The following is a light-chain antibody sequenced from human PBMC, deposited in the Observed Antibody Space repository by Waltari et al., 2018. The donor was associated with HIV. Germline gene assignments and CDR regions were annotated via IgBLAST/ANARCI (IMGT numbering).Light chain of an antibody. V-gene: IGLV2-14*01. CDR2: EVT. CDR3: TSYISGTTPV. Sequence: QSALTQPASVSGSPGQSITISCDLNDFTYVSWYQRHPDKAPKVIIYEVTNRHAGLSNRLSGSKARNTATLTISGRQPEDEADYVCTSYISGTTPVFGRGTRVTVL. J-gene: IGLJ2*01. CDR1: DLNDFTY.